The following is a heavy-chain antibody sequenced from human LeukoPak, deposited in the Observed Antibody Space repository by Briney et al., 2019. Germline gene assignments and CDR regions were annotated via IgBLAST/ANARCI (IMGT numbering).Heavy chain of an antibody. Sequence: GGSLRLSCAASGFTFSSYGMHWVRQAPGKGLEWVSVIYSGGSTYYADSVKGRFTISRDNSKNTLYLQMNSLRAEDTAVYYCARMTTVVRIDYWGQGTLVTVSS. J-gene: IGHJ4*02. V-gene: IGHV3-53*01. CDR3: ARMTTVVRIDY. CDR2: IYSGGST. CDR1: GFTFSSYG. D-gene: IGHD4-23*01.